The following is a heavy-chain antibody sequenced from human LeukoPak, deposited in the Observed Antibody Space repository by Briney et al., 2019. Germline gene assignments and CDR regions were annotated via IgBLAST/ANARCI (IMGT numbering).Heavy chain of an antibody. CDR3: ARESGVVSLGAFDI. D-gene: IGHD3-22*01. CDR2: ISSSSSYI. V-gene: IGHV3-21*01. CDR1: GFTFSSYI. J-gene: IGHJ3*02. Sequence: TTGGSLRLSCAASGFTFSSYIMNWVRQAPGKGLEWVSSISSSSSYIYYADSVKGRFTISRDNAKNSLYLQMNSLRAEDTAVYYCARESGVVSLGAFDIWGQGKMVTVSS.